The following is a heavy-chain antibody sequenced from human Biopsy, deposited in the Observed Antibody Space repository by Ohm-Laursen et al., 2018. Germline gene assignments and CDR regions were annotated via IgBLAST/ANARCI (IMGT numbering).Heavy chain of an antibody. V-gene: IGHV3-23*01. CDR3: AKEVFSAVGTSGFDP. D-gene: IGHD1/OR15-1a*01. CDR2: ISGSGGRT. CDR1: GFTFSNYA. Sequence: SLRLSRAASGFTFSNYAMSWVRKAPGKGLEWVSGISGSGGRTYYAESMKGRFTISRDNSKKTVYLQMKSLRAEDTAVYYCAKEVFSAVGTSGFDPWGQGTLVTVSS. J-gene: IGHJ5*02.